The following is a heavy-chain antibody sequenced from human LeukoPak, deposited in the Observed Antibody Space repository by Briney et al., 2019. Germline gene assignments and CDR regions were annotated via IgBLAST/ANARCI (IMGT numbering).Heavy chain of an antibody. V-gene: IGHV3-23*01. CDR3: AKDLQSVYYYDSSGYWVFDY. J-gene: IGHJ4*02. CDR1: GFTFSSYA. Sequence: PGGSLRLSCAASGFTFSSYAMSWVRQAAGEGLEWVSAISGSGGSIYYADSVKGRFTISRDNSKNTMYLQMNSLRAEDTAVHYCAKDLQSVYYYDSSGYWVFDYWGQGTLVTVSS. CDR2: ISGSGGSI. D-gene: IGHD3-22*01.